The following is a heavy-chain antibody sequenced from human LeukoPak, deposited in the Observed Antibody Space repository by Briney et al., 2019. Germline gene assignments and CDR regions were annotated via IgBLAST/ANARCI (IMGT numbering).Heavy chain of an antibody. Sequence: SQTLSLTCDISGDSVSSNSATWNWIRQSPSRDLEWLGRTYYRSKWYNEYAVSVKSRLNIIQATSKNQFSLRLNSVTPEDTAVYYCTREPRANFWFDPWGRGTLVTVSS. J-gene: IGHJ5*02. CDR3: TREPRANFWFDP. D-gene: IGHD4/OR15-4a*01. V-gene: IGHV6-1*01. CDR2: TYYRSKWYN. CDR1: GDSVSSNSAT.